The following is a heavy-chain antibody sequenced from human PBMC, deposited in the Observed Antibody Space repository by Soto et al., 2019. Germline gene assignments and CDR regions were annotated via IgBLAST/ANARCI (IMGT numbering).Heavy chain of an antibody. J-gene: IGHJ4*02. CDR3: AKEEPETYYYDSSGYAFDY. CDR1: GFTFSSYA. CDR2: ISGSGGST. Sequence: GGSLRLSCAASGFTFSSYAMSWVRQAPGKGLEWVSAISGSGGSTYYADSVKGRFTISRDNSKNTLYLQMNSLRAEDTAVYYCAKEEPETYYYDSSGYAFDYWGQGTLVTVSS. D-gene: IGHD3-22*01. V-gene: IGHV3-23*01.